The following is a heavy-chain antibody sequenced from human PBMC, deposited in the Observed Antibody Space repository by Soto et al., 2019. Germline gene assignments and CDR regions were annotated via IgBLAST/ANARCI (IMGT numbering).Heavy chain of an antibody. CDR3: ARIGPYCGGDCYPDFDF. V-gene: IGHV3-23*01. D-gene: IGHD2-21*02. CDR2: ISGSGGHS. J-gene: IGHJ4*02. Sequence: GGSLRLSCAASGFTFNDYAMAWVRQAPGKGLEWVSSISGSGGHSSYADSVKGRFTISRVNSKNTMYLQMSNLRAEDTAVYFCARIGPYCGGDCYPDFDFWGLGTPVTVSS. CDR1: GFTFNDYA.